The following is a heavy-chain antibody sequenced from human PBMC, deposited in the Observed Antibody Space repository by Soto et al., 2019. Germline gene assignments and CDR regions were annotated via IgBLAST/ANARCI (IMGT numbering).Heavy chain of an antibody. V-gene: IGHV3-23*01. CDR1: GFTFSSYA. J-gene: IGHJ6*03. D-gene: IGHD2-2*01. Sequence: PGGSLRLSCAASGFTFSSYAMGWVRQAPGKGLEWVSAISXSGGSTYYADSVKGRFTVSRDNSKNTLYLQMNSLRAEDTAVYYCAKGGGGAIGYCSSTSCYENYYYYMDVWGKGTTVTVSS. CDR3: AKGGGGAIGYCSSTSCYENYYYYMDV. CDR2: ISXSGGST.